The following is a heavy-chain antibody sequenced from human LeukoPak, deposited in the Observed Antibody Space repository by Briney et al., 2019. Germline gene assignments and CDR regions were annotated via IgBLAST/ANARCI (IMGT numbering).Heavy chain of an antibody. V-gene: IGHV3-7*01. J-gene: IGHJ4*02. CDR1: GFTFSSYW. CDR3: ARGGPGRWLQLVRFYDY. CDR2: IKQDGSEK. D-gene: IGHD5-24*01. Sequence: PGGSLRLSCAASGFTFSSYWMSWVRQAPGKGLEWVANIKQDGSEKYYVNSVKGRFTISRDNAKNSLYLQMNSLRAEDTAVYYCARGGPGRWLQLVRFYDYWGQGTLVTVSS.